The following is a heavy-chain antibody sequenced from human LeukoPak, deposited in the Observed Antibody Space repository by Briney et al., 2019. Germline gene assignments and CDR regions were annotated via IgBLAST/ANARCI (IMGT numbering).Heavy chain of an antibody. J-gene: IGHJ4*02. D-gene: IGHD5-18*01. CDR2: INPNSGGT. V-gene: IGHV1-2*02. CDR3: ARTRGYSYGAIDY. CDR1: GYTFTGYY. Sequence: ASVKVSCKASGYTFTGYYMHWVRQAPGRGLEWMGWINPNSGGTNYAQKFQGRVTMTRDTSISTAYMELSRLRSDDTAVYYCARTRGYSYGAIDYWGQGTLVTVSS.